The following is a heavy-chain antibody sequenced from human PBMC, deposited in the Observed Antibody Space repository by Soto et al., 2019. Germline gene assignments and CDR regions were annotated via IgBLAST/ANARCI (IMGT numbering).Heavy chain of an antibody. D-gene: IGHD2-8*01. CDR2: ISSDGSKK. CDR3: AKASHCNKGRCSLGLIGDRAFDI. J-gene: IGHJ3*02. V-gene: IGHV3-30*18. CDR1: GLTFSAYG. Sequence: QARLVESGGGVVQPGRSLSLSCEASGLTFSAYGMHWVRQAPGKGLEWVATISSDGSKKYFGDSVKGRFTISRDNSKSTLYLEMNSLRTEDTAVYYCAKASHCNKGRCSLGLIGDRAFDIWGQGTMVTVSS.